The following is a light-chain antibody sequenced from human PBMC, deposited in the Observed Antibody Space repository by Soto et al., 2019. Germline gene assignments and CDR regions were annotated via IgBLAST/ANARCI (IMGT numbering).Light chain of an antibody. CDR1: QSLASNY. V-gene: IGKV3-20*01. CDR2: DAS. CDR3: KQYGNS. Sequence: EIVLTQSPGTLSLSPGERATLSCRASQSLASNYIAWYQQKPGQGPRLLIYDASRRAAGIPDRFSGSGSGTDFTLTISRLEPEDSAVYYCKQYGNSFGGGTRVEI. J-gene: IGKJ4*01.